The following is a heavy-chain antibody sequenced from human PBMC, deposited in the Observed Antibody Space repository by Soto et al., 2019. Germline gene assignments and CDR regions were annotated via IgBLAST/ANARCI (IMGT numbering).Heavy chain of an antibody. Sequence: QVQLVQSGAEVKKPGSSVKVSCKASGGTFSSYAISWVRQAPGQGLEWMGGIIPIFGTANYAQKFQGRVTITADESTSTPYMELSSLRSEDTAVYYCAREGCSSTSCYTDYYGMDVWGQGTTVTVSS. V-gene: IGHV1-69*01. D-gene: IGHD2-2*02. J-gene: IGHJ6*02. CDR1: GGTFSSYA. CDR2: IIPIFGTA. CDR3: AREGCSSTSCYTDYYGMDV.